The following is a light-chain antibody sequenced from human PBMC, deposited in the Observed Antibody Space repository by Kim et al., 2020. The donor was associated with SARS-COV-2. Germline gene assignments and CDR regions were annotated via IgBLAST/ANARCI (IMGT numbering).Light chain of an antibody. CDR3: QQYSTYPWT. V-gene: IGKV1-5*03. J-gene: IGKJ1*01. CDR2: KAS. CDR1: QSINDW. Sequence: DIQMTQSPSTLSASVGDRVTITCRASQSINDWLAWYQQKPGKAPNLLIYKASSLESGVPSRFSGSGYGTEFTLTITSLQPDDFTTYYCQQYSTYPWTFGQGTKVDIK.